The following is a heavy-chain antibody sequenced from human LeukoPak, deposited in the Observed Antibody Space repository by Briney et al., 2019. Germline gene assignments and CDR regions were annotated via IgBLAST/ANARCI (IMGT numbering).Heavy chain of an antibody. CDR2: ISGNGDNT. J-gene: IGHJ6*02. V-gene: IGHV3-23*01. Sequence: GGSLRLSCAASGFTFSSYAMSWVRQAPGKGLEWVSLISGNGDNTYYADSVKGRFTISRDNSKNTLYLQMNSLRAEDTAIYYCAKATEGMYYYYGMNVWGQGTTVTVS. CDR3: AKATEGMYYYYGMNV. D-gene: IGHD3-10*01. CDR1: GFTFSSYA.